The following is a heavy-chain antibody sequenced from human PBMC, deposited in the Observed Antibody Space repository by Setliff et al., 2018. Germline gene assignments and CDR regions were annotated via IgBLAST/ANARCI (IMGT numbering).Heavy chain of an antibody. Sequence: ASVKVSCKTSGYSFTSFDVNWVRQATGQGLEWLGYIKPSDGGTKYAQKFQGRVTMTRDISTSTFYMELSSLTSEDTALYYCARVPQEALYYYDRGHYIDYWGQGTLVTVSS. CDR1: GYSFTSFD. CDR2: IKPSDGGT. CDR3: ARVPQEALYYYDRGHYIDY. D-gene: IGHD3-22*01. V-gene: IGHV1-8*01. J-gene: IGHJ4*02.